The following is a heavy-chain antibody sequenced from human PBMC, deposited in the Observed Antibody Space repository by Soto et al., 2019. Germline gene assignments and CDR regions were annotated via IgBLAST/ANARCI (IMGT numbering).Heavy chain of an antibody. CDR1: GYTFTSYY. CDR3: SRGLGSGDY. J-gene: IGHJ4*02. CDR2: INPNGGST. Sequence: QVQLVQSGAEVKNPGASVTVSCRASGYTFTSYYIHWVRHAPGQGLEWMAIINPNGGSTNYAQRFEGRVTVTRDTSTSIVYMELSSLRSEDTAVYYCSRGLGSGDYWGQGTLVTVSS. V-gene: IGHV1-46*03. D-gene: IGHD3-10*01.